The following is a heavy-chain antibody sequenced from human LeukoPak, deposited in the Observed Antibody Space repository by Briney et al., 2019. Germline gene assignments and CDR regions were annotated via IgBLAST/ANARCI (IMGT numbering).Heavy chain of an antibody. J-gene: IGHJ6*03. CDR1: GGSISSSSYY. D-gene: IGHD2/OR15-2a*01. V-gene: IGHV4-39*07. Sequence: SETLSLTCTVSGGSISSSSYYWGWIRQPPGKGLEWIGEINHSGSTNYNPSLKSRVTISVDTSKNQFSLKLSSVTAADTAVYYCARGRIVYYYMDVWGKGTTVTISS. CDR3: ARGRIVYYYMDV. CDR2: INHSGST.